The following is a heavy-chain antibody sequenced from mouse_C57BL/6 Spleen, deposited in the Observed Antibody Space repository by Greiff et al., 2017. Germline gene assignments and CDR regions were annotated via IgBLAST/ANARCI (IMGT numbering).Heavy chain of an antibody. CDR3: ANYGSSYGEFAY. CDR2: IWTGGGT. D-gene: IGHD1-1*01. Sequence: VKLVASGPGLVAPSQSLSITCTVSGFSLTSYAISWVRQPPGKGLEWLGVIWTGGGTNYNSALKSRLSISKDNSKSQVFLKMNSLQTDDTARYYCANYGSSYGEFAYWGQGTLVTVSA. V-gene: IGHV2-9-1*01. J-gene: IGHJ3*01. CDR1: GFSLTSYA.